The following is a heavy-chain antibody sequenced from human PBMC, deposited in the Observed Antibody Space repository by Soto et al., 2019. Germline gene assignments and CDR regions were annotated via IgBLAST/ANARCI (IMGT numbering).Heavy chain of an antibody. V-gene: IGHV3-11*01. J-gene: IGHJ6*02. D-gene: IGHD3-10*01. CDR1: GFTFSDYY. CDR2: ISSSGSTI. Sequence: GGSLRLSCAASGFTFSDYYMSCIRQAPGKGLEWVSYISSSGSTIYYADSVKGRFTISRDNAKNSLYLRMNSLSAEDTAVYYCARLWGFGDYYYYGMGVWGRVTTVTVSS. CDR3: ARLWGFGDYYYYGMGV.